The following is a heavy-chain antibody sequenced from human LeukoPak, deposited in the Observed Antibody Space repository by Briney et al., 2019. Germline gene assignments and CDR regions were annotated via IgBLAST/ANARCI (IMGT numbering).Heavy chain of an antibody. J-gene: IGHJ4*02. CDR1: GGTFSSYA. Sequence: ASVKVSCKASGGTFSSYAISWVRQAPGQGLEWMGGIIPIFGTANYAQKFQGRVTITADKSTSTAYMELSSLRSEDTAVYYCARGSEEYSGYGDFDYWGQGTLVTVSS. D-gene: IGHD5-12*01. V-gene: IGHV1-69*06. CDR3: ARGSEEYSGYGDFDY. CDR2: IIPIFGTA.